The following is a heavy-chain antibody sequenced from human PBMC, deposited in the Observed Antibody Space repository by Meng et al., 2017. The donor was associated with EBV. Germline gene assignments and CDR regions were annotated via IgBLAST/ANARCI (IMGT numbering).Heavy chain of an antibody. J-gene: IGHJ4*02. CDR3: ARSLPSSTSNFGYFDY. CDR2: IIPIFGTA. CDR1: GGTFSSYA. V-gene: IGHV1-69*01. D-gene: IGHD2-2*01. Sequence: QVQRVQSGGEVKRPGSSVKVSCKASGGTFSSYAISWVRQAPGQGLEWMGGIIPIFGTANYAQKFQGRVTITADESTSTAYMELSSLRSEDTAVYYCARSLPSSTSNFGYFDYWGQGTLVTVSS.